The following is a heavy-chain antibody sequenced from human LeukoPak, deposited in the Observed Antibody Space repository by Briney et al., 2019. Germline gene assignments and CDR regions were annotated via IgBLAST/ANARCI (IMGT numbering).Heavy chain of an antibody. CDR3: ARGQGSGWYVDY. V-gene: IGHV4-34*01. CDR2: INHSGST. J-gene: IGHJ4*02. Sequence: PSETLSLTCAVYGGSFSGYYWSWIRQPPGKGLEWIGEINHSGSTNYNPSLKSRVTISVDTSKNQFSLTLSSVTAADTAVYYCARGQGSGWYVDYWGQGTLVTVSS. D-gene: IGHD6-19*01. CDR1: GGSFSGYY.